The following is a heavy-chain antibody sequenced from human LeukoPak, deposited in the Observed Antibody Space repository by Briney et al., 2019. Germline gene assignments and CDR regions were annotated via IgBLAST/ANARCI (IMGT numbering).Heavy chain of an antibody. CDR1: GFIFSNYA. CDR2: SRSTI. J-gene: IGHJ4*02. CDR3: AKDLSDSSGYYYLLGDY. V-gene: IGHV3-23*05. Sequence: GGSLRLSWAASGFIFSNYAMTWVRQAQGKGLEWVSSSRSTIDYADSVKGRFTITRDNSENTLYLQMNSLRAEDTAVYYCAKDLSDSSGYYYLLGDYWGQGTLVTVSS. D-gene: IGHD3-22*01.